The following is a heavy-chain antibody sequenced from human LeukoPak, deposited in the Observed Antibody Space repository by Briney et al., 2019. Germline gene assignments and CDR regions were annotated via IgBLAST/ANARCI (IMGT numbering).Heavy chain of an antibody. J-gene: IGHJ4*02. CDR2: INWNGGST. V-gene: IGHV3-20*04. D-gene: IGHD2-2*01. Sequence: PGGSLRLSCAAPGFTFDDYGMSWVRQAPGKGLEWVSAINWNGGSTGYADSVKGRFTISRDNAKNSLYLQMNSLRAEDTAFYYCAGAGCSSTSCYHYWGQGTLVTVSS. CDR1: GFTFDDYG. CDR3: AGAGCSSTSCYHY.